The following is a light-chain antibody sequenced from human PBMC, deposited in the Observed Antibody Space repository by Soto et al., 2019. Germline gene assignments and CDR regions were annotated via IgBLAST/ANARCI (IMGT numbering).Light chain of an antibody. CDR1: QTISNNY. CDR2: GTS. Sequence: EIVLTQSPGTLSVPPGERATLSCRASQTISNNYLAWYQQKPGQAPSLLIYGTSSRATGIPDRFSGSGSGTDFTLTISRLEPEDSAIYYCQQYGSWTFGQGTKVEIK. CDR3: QQYGSWT. J-gene: IGKJ1*01. V-gene: IGKV3-20*01.